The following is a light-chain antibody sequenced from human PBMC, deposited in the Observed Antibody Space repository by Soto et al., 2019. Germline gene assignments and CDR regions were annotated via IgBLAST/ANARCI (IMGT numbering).Light chain of an antibody. V-gene: IGKV1-39*01. CDR2: SAS. J-gene: IGKJ1*01. CDR3: LQTYSTPWT. Sequence: DIKMTQSPSSLSASVGDRVTITCRASQSISDYLSWYHQKAGKPPNLLIYSASSLQSGVPPRLNGSGSGTDFSLTISSLQPEDFATYYCLQTYSTPWTFGQGTKVEIK. CDR1: QSISDY.